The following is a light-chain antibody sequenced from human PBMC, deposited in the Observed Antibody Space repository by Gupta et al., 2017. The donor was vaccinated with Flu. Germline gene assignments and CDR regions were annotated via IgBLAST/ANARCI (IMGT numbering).Light chain of an antibody. Sequence: EIVMTQSPATLSVSPGERVTLSCGASQSISNYLAWYQQKAGQAPRLLIYDASTRATGIPARFSGTGSGTEFTLTISSLQSEDCAVYYCQHDNNWPHSFGGGTKVEI. CDR2: DAS. CDR3: QHDNNWPHS. CDR1: QSISNY. J-gene: IGKJ4*01. V-gene: IGKV3-15*01.